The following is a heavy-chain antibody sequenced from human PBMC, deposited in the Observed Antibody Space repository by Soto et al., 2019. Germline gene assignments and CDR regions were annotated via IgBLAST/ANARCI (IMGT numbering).Heavy chain of an antibody. CDR1: GYTFTSYG. CDR2: ISAHNGNT. Sequence: QVHLVQSGAEVKKPGALVKVSCKASGYTFTSYGITWVRQAPGQGLEWMGWISAHNGNTDYAQKLQGRVIVTRDTSTSTAYMELRSLISDDTAMYYCARGRYGDYWGQGALVTVSS. CDR3: ARGRYGDY. D-gene: IGHD1-1*01. J-gene: IGHJ4*02. V-gene: IGHV1-18*01.